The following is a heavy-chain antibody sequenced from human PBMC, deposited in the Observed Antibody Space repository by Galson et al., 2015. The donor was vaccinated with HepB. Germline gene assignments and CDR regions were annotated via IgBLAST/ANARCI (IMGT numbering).Heavy chain of an antibody. CDR2: ISCDGFNK. CDR1: GFTFSSYA. CDR3: ARGRMDRGLSLRYDSVDI. J-gene: IGHJ3*02. D-gene: IGHD3-10*01. V-gene: IGHV3-30*04. Sequence: SLRLSCAGSGFTFSSYAMHWVRQAPGKGLEWVAVISCDGFNKYYADSVKGRFTISRDNSKNTLYLQMNSLGAEDTAVYYSARGRMDRGLSLRYDSVDIWGQGTMVTVSS.